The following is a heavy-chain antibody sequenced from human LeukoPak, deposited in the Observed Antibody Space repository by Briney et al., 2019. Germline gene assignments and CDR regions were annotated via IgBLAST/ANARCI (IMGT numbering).Heavy chain of an antibody. D-gene: IGHD3-16*01. V-gene: IGHV3-23*01. CDR2: ISGSSGTT. Sequence: GGSLRLSCAASGFTFSSYAMNWVRQAPGKGLEWVSTISGSSGTTNYADSVKGRFTISRDNAKNSLYLQMNSLRAEDTAVYYCARDQGGVGYWGQGTLVTVSS. J-gene: IGHJ4*02. CDR1: GFTFSSYA. CDR3: ARDQGGVGY.